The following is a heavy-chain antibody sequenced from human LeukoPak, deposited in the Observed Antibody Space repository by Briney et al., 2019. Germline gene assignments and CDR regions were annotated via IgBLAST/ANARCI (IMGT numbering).Heavy chain of an antibody. D-gene: IGHD2-15*01. CDR3: ASACSGGSCYSRYYYYGMDV. CDR1: GFTFSSYS. J-gene: IGHJ6*04. Sequence: GGSLRLSCAASGFTFSSYSMNWVRQAPGKGLEWVSSISSSSSYIYYADSAKGRFTISRDNAKNSLYLQMNSLRAEDTAVYYCASACSGGSCYSRYYYYGMDVWGKGTTVTVSS. V-gene: IGHV3-21*01. CDR2: ISSSSSYI.